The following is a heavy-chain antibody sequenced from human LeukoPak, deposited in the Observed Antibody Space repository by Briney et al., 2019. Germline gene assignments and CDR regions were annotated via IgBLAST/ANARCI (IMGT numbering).Heavy chain of an antibody. J-gene: IGHJ5*02. Sequence: SETLSLTCAVYGGSFSGYYWSWIRQPPGKGLEWIGEINHSGSTNYNPSLKSRVTMSVDTSKNQFSLKLSSVTAADTAVYYCARDQTELLWFGELSYWFDPWGQGTLVTVSS. V-gene: IGHV4-34*01. CDR3: ARDQTELLWFGELSYWFDP. CDR2: INHSGST. D-gene: IGHD3-10*01. CDR1: GGSFSGYY.